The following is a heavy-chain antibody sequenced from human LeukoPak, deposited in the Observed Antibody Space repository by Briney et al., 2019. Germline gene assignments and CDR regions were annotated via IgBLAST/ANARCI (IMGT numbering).Heavy chain of an antibody. Sequence: GASVKVSCKVSGYSLTDLSMHWVRQAPGNGLEWMGGFDPEHREAIYAQKFQGRVSMTEDTSTDTAYMELSSLRSEDTAVYYCAVGGIYSLLDYWGQGTLVTVSS. D-gene: IGHD1-26*01. CDR2: FDPEHREA. CDR1: GYSLTDLS. CDR3: AVGGIYSLLDY. J-gene: IGHJ4*02. V-gene: IGHV1-24*01.